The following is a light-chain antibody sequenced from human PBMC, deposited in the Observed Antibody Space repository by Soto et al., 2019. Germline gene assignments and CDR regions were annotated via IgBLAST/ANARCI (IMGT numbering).Light chain of an antibody. Sequence: QSVLTQPPSVSGAPGQRVTISCTGSSSNIGAGHDVHWYQQLPGTAPKLLIYGNSNRPSGVPDRFSGSKSGTSASLAITGPRAEDEADYYCQSYDSSLSAPVVFGGGTKLTVL. CDR1: SSNIGAGHD. V-gene: IGLV1-40*01. CDR3: QSYDSSLSAPVV. J-gene: IGLJ2*01. CDR2: GNS.